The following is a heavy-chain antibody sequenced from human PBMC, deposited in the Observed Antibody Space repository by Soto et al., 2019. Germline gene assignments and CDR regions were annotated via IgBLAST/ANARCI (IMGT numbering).Heavy chain of an antibody. CDR3: AKGRSYYYYYGVDA. V-gene: IGHV3-23*01. J-gene: IGHJ6*02. CDR2: IIDSGGST. Sequence: EVQLLESGGGLVQPGGSLRLSCAASGFTFSSCAMGWVRQAPGKGLEWVSAIIDSGGSTYYADSVKGRFTISRDNSTSTLYLQMNSLIAEDTALYYCAKGRSYYYYYGVDAWGQGTTVTVSS. CDR1: GFTFSSCA.